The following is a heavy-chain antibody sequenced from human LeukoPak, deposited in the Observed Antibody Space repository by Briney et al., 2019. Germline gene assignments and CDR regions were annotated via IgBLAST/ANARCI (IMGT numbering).Heavy chain of an antibody. D-gene: IGHD3-10*01. J-gene: IGHJ4*02. V-gene: IGHV1-18*01. CDR2: ISAYNGNT. CDR3: ARVTMVRGVIINRYFDY. Sequence: GASVKVSCKASGYTFTSYGISWLRQAPGQGLEWMGWISAYNGNTNYAQKLQGRVTMTTDTSTSTAYMELRSLRSDDTAVYYCARVTMVRGVIINRYFDYWGQGTLVTVSS. CDR1: GYTFTSYG.